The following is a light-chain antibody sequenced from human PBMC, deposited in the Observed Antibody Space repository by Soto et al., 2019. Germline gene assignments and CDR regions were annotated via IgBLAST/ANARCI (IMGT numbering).Light chain of an antibody. CDR3: QQYNSYSST. CDR1: QSISSW. J-gene: IGKJ1*01. V-gene: IGKV1-5*03. Sequence: DIQMTQSPSTLSASVGDRVTITCRASQSISSWLAWYQQKPGKAPKLLIYKASSLESGVPSRFSGSGSGTEFTLTISSLQPDDFETYSCQQYNSYSSTFGQGTKVDIK. CDR2: KAS.